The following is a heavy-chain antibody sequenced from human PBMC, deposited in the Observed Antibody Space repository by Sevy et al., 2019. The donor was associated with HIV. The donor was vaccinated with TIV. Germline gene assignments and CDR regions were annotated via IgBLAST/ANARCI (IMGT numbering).Heavy chain of an antibody. CDR2: IKQDGSEK. D-gene: IGHD3-10*01. J-gene: IGHJ6*02. CDR3: ARDQGNTGIYYYGMDV. Sequence: GGSLRLSCAASGFTFSSYWMSWVRQAPGKGLEWVANIKQDGSEKYYVDSVKGRFTISRDNAKNSLYLQMNSLRAEDTAVYYCARDQGNTGIYYYGMDVWGQGTTVTVSS. CDR1: GFTFSSYW. V-gene: IGHV3-7*01.